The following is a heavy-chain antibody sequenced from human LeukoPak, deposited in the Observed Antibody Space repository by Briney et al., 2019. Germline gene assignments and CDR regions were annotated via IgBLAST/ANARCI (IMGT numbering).Heavy chain of an antibody. J-gene: IGHJ3*02. CDR2: ISGSGGST. D-gene: IGHD5-24*01. V-gene: IGHV3-23*01. CDR1: TFVFSGYS. Sequence: GGSLRLSCEASTFVFSGYSMNWVRQAPGKGLEWVSAISGSGGSTYYADSVKGRFTISRDNSKNTLYLQMNSLRAEDTAVYYCAKVMATIPLDAFDIWGQGTMVTVSS. CDR3: AKVMATIPLDAFDI.